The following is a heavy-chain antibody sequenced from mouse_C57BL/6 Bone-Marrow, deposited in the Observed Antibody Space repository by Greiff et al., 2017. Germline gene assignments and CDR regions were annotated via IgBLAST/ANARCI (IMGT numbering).Heavy chain of an antibody. CDR2: IDPSDSYT. V-gene: IGHV1-69*01. Sequence: QVQLQQPGAELVMPGASVKLSCKASGYTFTSYWMHWVKQRPGQGLEWIGEIDPSDSYTNYNQKFKGKSTLTVDKSSSTAYMQLSSLTSEDSAVYYCARERYSNYFGDWGTGTTLTVSS. CDR1: GYTFTSYW. D-gene: IGHD2-5*01. CDR3: ARERYSNYFGD. J-gene: IGHJ2*01.